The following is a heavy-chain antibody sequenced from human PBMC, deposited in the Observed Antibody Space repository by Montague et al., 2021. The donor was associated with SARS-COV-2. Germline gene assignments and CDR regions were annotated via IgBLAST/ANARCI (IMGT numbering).Heavy chain of an antibody. V-gene: IGHV3-21*01. D-gene: IGHD6-13*01. CDR2: ISSSSSYI. CDR3: ARDQQLVLGYYYGMDV. J-gene: IGHJ6*02. Sequence: SLRLSCAASGFTFSSYSMNWVRQAPGKGLEWVSSISSSSSYIYYADSVKSRFTISRDNAKNPLYLQMNSLRAEDTAVYYCARDQQLVLGYYYGMDVWGQGTTVTVSS. CDR1: GFTFSSYS.